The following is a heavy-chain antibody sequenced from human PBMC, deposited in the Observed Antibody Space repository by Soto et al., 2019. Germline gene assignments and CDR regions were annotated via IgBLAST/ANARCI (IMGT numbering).Heavy chain of an antibody. J-gene: IGHJ4*02. V-gene: IGHV1-3*01. CDR1: GYTFSNYG. CDR2: INAGNGNT. Sequence: ASVKVSCKASGYTFSNYGIHWVRRAPGQRLEWMGLINAGNGNTKYSQKFQGRVTITRDTSASTAYMELSSLRSEDTAVYYCARDQGGTYYDYVWGSYRPASFDYWGQGTLVTVSS. CDR3: ARDQGGTYYDYVWGSYRPASFDY. D-gene: IGHD3-16*02.